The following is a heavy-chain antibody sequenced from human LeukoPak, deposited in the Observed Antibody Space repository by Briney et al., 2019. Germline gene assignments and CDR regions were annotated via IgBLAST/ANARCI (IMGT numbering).Heavy chain of an antibody. CDR1: GYTFTDYG. Sequence: ASVKVSCKASGYTFTDYGISWVRQAPGQGLEWMGWISAFNGNTNYAQKLQGRVTMTTDTSTSTAYMELRGLRSDDTAVCYCARAGAAVTTHFDYWGQGTLVTVSS. J-gene: IGHJ4*02. CDR3: ARAGAAVTTHFDY. CDR2: ISAFNGNT. D-gene: IGHD4-17*01. V-gene: IGHV1-18*01.